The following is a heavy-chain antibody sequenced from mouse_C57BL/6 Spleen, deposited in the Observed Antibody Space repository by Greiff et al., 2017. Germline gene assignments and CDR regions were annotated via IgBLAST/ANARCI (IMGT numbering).Heavy chain of an antibody. CDR2: IYPGSGST. J-gene: IGHJ4*01. D-gene: IGHD1-1*01. Sequence: QVQLQQPGAELVKPGASVKMSCKASGYTFTSYWITWVKQRPGQGLEWIGDIYPGSGSTNYNEKFKSKATLPGDTSSSTAYMQLSSLPSEDSAVCDCARTTYGSSSKYARAYSGQRTSGTVSP. CDR1: GYTFTSYW. V-gene: IGHV1-55*01. CDR3: ARTTYGSSSKYARAY.